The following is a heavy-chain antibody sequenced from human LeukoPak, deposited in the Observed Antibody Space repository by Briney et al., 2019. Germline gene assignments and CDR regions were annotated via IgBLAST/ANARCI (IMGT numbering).Heavy chain of an antibody. CDR3: ARAPEFSSSWHSYFDY. D-gene: IGHD6-13*01. CDR1: GFTVSSNY. CDR2: IYSGGST. Sequence: GGSLRLSCAASGFTVSSNYMSWVRQAPGKGLEWVSVIYSGGSTYYADSVKGRFTISRDNSKNTLYLQMNSLRAEDTAVYYCARAPEFSSSWHSYFDYWGQGTLVTVSS. J-gene: IGHJ4*02. V-gene: IGHV3-53*01.